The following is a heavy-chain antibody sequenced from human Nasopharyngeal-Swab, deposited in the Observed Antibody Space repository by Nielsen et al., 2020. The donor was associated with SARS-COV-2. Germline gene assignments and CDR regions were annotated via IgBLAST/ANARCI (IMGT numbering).Heavy chain of an antibody. J-gene: IGHJ6*02. CDR2: IKQDGSEK. D-gene: IGHD5-18*01. V-gene: IGHV3-7*01. CDR3: AKEVDTVYYYYGMDV. Sequence: VRQAPGKGLEWVANIKQDGSEKYYADSVKGRFTISRDNSKNTLYLQMNSLRVEDTAVYYCAKEVDTVYYYYGMDVWGQGTTVTVSS.